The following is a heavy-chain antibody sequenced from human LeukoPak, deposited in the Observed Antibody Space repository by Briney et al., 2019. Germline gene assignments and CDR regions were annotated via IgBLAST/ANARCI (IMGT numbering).Heavy chain of an antibody. J-gene: IGHJ6*03. V-gene: IGHV6-1*01. D-gene: IGHD6-19*01. CDR1: GDSVSSNSAA. Sequence: SQTLSLTCAISGDSVSSNSAAWNWIRQSPSRGLEWLGRTYYRSKWYNDYAVSVKSRITINPDTSKNQFSLQLNSVTPEDTAVYYCARGGWYRAAYYYYMDVWGKGTTVTVSS. CDR3: ARGGWYRAAYYYYMDV. CDR2: TYYRSKWYN.